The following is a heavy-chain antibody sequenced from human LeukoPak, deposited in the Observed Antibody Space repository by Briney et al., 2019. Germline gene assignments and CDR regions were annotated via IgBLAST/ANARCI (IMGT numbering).Heavy chain of an antibody. CDR1: GYTLTELS. Sequence: APVKVSCKVSGYTLTELSMHWVRQAPGKGLEWMGGFDPEDGETIYAQKFQGRVTMTEDTSTDTAYMELSSLRSEDTAVYYCATDVSGHGDFDYWGQGTLVTVSS. CDR2: FDPEDGET. V-gene: IGHV1-24*01. D-gene: IGHD3-10*01. CDR3: ATDVSGHGDFDY. J-gene: IGHJ4*02.